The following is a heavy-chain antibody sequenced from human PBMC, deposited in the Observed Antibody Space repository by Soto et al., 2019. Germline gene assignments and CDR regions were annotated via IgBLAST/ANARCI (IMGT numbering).Heavy chain of an antibody. CDR3: ARGGNYYGSGSYYPWGY. J-gene: IGHJ4*02. CDR1: GGSISSGDYY. CDR2: IYYSGST. Sequence: QVQLQESGPGLVKPSQTLSLTCTVSGGSISSGDYYWSWIRQPPGKGLEWIGYIYYSGSTYYNPSLQRRVTISVDQSRTQFSLKLTSVTAADTAVYYCARGGNYYGSGSYYPWGYWGQGTLVTVSS. D-gene: IGHD3-10*01. V-gene: IGHV4-30-4*01.